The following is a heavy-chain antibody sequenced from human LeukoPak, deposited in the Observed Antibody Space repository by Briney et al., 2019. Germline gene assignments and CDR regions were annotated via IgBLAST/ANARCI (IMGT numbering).Heavy chain of an antibody. CDR2: IYYSGST. Sequence: PSETLSLTCTVSGGSISSYYWSWIRQPPGKGLEWIGCIYYSGSTNYNPSLKSRVTISVDTSKNQFSLKLSSVTAADTAVYYCARGSRYSSSWFYFDYWGQGTLVTVSS. D-gene: IGHD6-13*01. CDR3: ARGSRYSSSWFYFDY. V-gene: IGHV4-59*01. J-gene: IGHJ4*02. CDR1: GGSISSYY.